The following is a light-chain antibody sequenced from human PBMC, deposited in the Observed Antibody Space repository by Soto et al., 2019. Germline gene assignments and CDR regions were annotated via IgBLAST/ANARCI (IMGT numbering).Light chain of an antibody. Sequence: QSALTQPASVSGSPGQSITISCTGTSSDVGGSNYVSWYQQHPGKAPKLMIYDVSNRPSGISYRFSGSKSGNTASLTISGLQAEDEADYYCSSYTSSSTVVFGGGIKLTVL. CDR2: DVS. CDR1: SSDVGGSNY. V-gene: IGLV2-14*03. CDR3: SSYTSSSTVV. J-gene: IGLJ2*01.